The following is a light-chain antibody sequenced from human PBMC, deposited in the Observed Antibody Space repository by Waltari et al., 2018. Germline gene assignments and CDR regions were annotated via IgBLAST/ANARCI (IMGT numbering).Light chain of an antibody. Sequence: QSALTQTASVSGSPGQAITISCSGTTSALGNSNLVSWYQQHPGKAPTLIIYDVNKRPSGVSNRFSGSKSGNTAFLTISGLQSADEADYYCCSYAGSAISMFGGGTKVTVL. CDR1: TSALGNSNL. CDR2: DVN. CDR3: CSYAGSAISM. V-gene: IGLV2-23*02. J-gene: IGLJ3*02.